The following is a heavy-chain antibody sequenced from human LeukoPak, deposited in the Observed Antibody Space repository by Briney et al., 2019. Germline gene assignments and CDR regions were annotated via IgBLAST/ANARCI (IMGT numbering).Heavy chain of an antibody. CDR1: GGSISSGDYY. Sequence: NPSETLSLTCTVSGGSISSGDYYWSWIRQPPGKCLEWIGYIFYSGSTYYNPSLKSRLTISVDTSMNQFSLKLSSVTAADTAVYYCAREALLRTGFDYWGQGTLVTVSS. CDR2: IFYSGST. J-gene: IGHJ4*02. CDR3: AREALLRTGFDY. V-gene: IGHV4-30-4*08.